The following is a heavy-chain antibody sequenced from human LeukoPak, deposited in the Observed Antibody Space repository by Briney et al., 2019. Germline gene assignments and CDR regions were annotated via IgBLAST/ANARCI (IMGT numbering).Heavy chain of an antibody. CDR3: AKDHPADLRLGELSLFGYYYYYMDV. Sequence: PGGSLRLSCAASGFTFSSYSMNWVRQAPGKGLEWVSSISSSSSYIYYADSVKGRFTISRDNVKNSLYLQMNSLRAEDTAVYYCAKDHPADLRLGELSLFGYYYYYMDVWGKGTTVTVSS. CDR1: GFTFSSYS. D-gene: IGHD3-16*02. J-gene: IGHJ6*03. V-gene: IGHV3-21*04. CDR2: ISSSSSYI.